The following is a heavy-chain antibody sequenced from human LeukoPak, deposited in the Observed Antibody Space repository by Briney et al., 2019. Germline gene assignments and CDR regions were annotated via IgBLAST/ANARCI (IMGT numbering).Heavy chain of an antibody. CDR2: ISSSGSTI. J-gene: IGHJ4*02. V-gene: IGHV3-11*01. D-gene: IGHD5-24*01. Sequence: SGGSLRLSCAASGFTFSDYYMSWIRQAPGKGLEWVSYISSSGSTIYYADSVKGRFTISRGNAKNSLYLQMNSLRAEDTAVYYCARDRGPEMATISDYWGQGTLVTVSS. CDR3: ARDRGPEMATISDY. CDR1: GFTFSDYY.